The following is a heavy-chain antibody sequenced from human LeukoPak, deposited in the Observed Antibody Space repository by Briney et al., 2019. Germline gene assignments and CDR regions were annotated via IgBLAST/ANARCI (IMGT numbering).Heavy chain of an antibody. CDR2: ISYDGSNK. Sequence: PGGSLRLSCAASGFTFSSYAMHWVRQAPGKGLEWVAVISYDGSNKYYADSVKGRFTISRDNSKNTLYLQMNSLRAEDTAVYYCARDSESAMDTRFDYWGQGTLVTVSS. CDR1: GFTFSSYA. D-gene: IGHD5-18*01. V-gene: IGHV3-30-3*01. CDR3: ARDSESAMDTRFDY. J-gene: IGHJ4*02.